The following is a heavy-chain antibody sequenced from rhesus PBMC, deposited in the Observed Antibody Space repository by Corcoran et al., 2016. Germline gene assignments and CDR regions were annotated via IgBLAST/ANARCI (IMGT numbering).Heavy chain of an antibody. Sequence: QEKLRQWGEGPVKRSETQSLTCAVYGGSITGYDWRWTGQPPGNGLEGMGYIDGHSACTTYNPSLKHRVTISKDTSNNQFSLLLSSVTAADTAVYYCARYGSNYGYYLGQGVLVTVSS. CDR1: GGSITGYD. J-gene: IGHJ4*01. CDR3: ARYGSNYGYY. D-gene: IGHD4-29*01. V-gene: IGHV4-73*01. CDR2: IDGHSACT.